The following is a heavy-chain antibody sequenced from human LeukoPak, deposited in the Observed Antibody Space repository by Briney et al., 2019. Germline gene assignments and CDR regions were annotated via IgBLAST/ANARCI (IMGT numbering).Heavy chain of an antibody. CDR2: IYYSGST. V-gene: IGHV4-39*01. D-gene: IGHD5-12*01. CDR1: GGSISSSSYY. CDR3: ARQGGYDAG. Sequence: PSETLSLTCTVSGGSISSSSYYWGWIRQPPGKGLEWIGSIYYSGSTYYNPSLKSRVTISVDTSKNQFSLKLSSVTAADTAVYYCARQGGYDAGWGQGTLVTVSS. J-gene: IGHJ4*02.